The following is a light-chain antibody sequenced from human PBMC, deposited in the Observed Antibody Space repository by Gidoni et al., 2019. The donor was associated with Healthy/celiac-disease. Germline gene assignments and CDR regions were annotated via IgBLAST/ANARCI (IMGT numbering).Light chain of an antibody. CDR1: QSISSY. Sequence: RSQSPSSLSASVGDRVTITCRASQSISSYLNWYQQKPGKAPKLLIYAASSLQSGVPSRFSGSGSGTDFTLTISSLQPEDFATYYCQQSYSTLFTFXGXTKVEIK. J-gene: IGKJ4*01. CDR2: AAS. V-gene: IGKV1-39*01. CDR3: QQSYSTLFT.